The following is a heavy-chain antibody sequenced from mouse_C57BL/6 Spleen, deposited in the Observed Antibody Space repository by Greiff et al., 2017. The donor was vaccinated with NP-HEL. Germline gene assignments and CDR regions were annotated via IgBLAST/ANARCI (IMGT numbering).Heavy chain of an antibody. J-gene: IGHJ1*03. V-gene: IGHV5-4*01. CDR3: ARGLTGTWYFDV. D-gene: IGHD4-1*01. CDR2: ISDGGSYT. CDR1: GFTFSSYA. Sequence: DVHLVESGGGLVKPGGSLKLSCAASGFTFSSYAMSWVRQTPEKRLEWVATISDGGSYTYYPDNVKGRFTISRDNAKNNLYLQMSQLKSEDTAMYYCARGLTGTWYFDVWGTGTTVTVSS.